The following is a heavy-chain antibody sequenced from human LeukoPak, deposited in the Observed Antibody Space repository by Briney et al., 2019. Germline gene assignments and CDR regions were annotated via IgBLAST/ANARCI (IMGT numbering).Heavy chain of an antibody. CDR1: GFTVSSNY. V-gene: IGHV3-23*01. J-gene: IGHJ4*02. CDR3: AAQRGTFDY. CDR2: ISGSGGST. D-gene: IGHD3-16*01. Sequence: GGSLRLSCAASGFTVSSNYMSWVRQAPGKGLEWVSAISGSGGSTYYADSVKGRFTISRDNSKNTLYLQMNSLRAEDTAVYYCAAQRGTFDYWGQGTLVTVSS.